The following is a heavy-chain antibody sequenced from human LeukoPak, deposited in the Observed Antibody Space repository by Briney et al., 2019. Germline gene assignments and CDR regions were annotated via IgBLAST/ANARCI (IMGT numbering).Heavy chain of an antibody. CDR2: IFYSGST. CDR3: ARRHSSGWYRDAFDI. CDR1: GGSISSYH. J-gene: IGHJ3*02. V-gene: IGHV4-59*01. Sequence: SETLSLTCTVSGGSISSYHWSWIRQPPGKGLEWLGYIFYSGSTNYNPSLRSRVTISGDTSKNQFSLKLSSVTAADTAVYYCARRHSSGWYRDAFDIWGPGTMVTVSS. D-gene: IGHD6-19*01.